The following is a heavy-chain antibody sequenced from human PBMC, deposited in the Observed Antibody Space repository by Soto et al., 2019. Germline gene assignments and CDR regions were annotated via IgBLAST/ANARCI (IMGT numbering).Heavy chain of an antibody. CDR3: AREYYSSGTH. V-gene: IGHV3-74*01. J-gene: IGHJ1*01. D-gene: IGHD3-10*01. Sequence: EVQLVESGGGLVQPGGSLRLSCVASGFTFSTYWMQWVRQVPGEGLVWVSSISENGGITTYADSVKGRFTISRDNAKNTLYLQMNGLRVEDTAIYYCAREYYSSGTHWGQGTLVTVST. CDR1: GFTFSTYW. CDR2: ISENGGIT.